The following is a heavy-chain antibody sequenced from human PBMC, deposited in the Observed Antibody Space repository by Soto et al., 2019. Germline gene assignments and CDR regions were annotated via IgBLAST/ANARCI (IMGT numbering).Heavy chain of an antibody. CDR2: IKQDGSEK. CDR1: GFTFSSYW. Sequence: EVQLVESGGGLVQPGGSLRLYCAASGFTFSSYWMSWVRQAPGKGLEWVANIKQDGSEKYYVDSVKGRFTISRDNAKNSLYLQMNSLRAEDTAVYYCAREAVLWFGELSLDYWGQGTLVTVSS. J-gene: IGHJ4*02. V-gene: IGHV3-7*01. CDR3: AREAVLWFGELSLDY. D-gene: IGHD3-10*01.